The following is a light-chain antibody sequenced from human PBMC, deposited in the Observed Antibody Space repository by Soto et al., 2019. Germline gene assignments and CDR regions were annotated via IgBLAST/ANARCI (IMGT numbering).Light chain of an antibody. V-gene: IGLV2-14*01. Sequence: QSALTQPASVSGSPGQSITISCTGTSSDVGGYNYVSWYQQHPGKAPKLMIYAVTDRPSGVSSRFSGSKSGNTASLTISGLQAEHEADYYCSSYTSSSTLFGTGTKLTVL. CDR3: SSYTSSSTL. J-gene: IGLJ1*01. CDR2: AVT. CDR1: SSDVGGYNY.